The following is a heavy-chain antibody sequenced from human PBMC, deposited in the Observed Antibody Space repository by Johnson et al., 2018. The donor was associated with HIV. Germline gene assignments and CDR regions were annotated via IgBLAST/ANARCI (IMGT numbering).Heavy chain of an antibody. Sequence: VQLVESGGGLVQPGGSLRLSCAASEFMFSNYWMHWVRQAPGKGLVWVSRINSEGSSTDSADSVKGRFTISRDNAKNTLYLQMNSLRAEDTAIYDCAREGGGVITFGGVIVPPGAFDIWGQGTMVTVSS. CDR3: AREGGGVITFGGVIVPPGAFDI. CDR2: INSEGSST. D-gene: IGHD3-16*02. CDR1: EFMFSNYW. J-gene: IGHJ3*02. V-gene: IGHV3-74*01.